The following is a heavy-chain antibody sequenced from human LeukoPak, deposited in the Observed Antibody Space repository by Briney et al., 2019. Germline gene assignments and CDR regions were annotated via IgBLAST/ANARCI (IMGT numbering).Heavy chain of an antibody. Sequence: PGGSLRLSCAASGFTFDDYAMHWVRQAPGKGLEWVSGISWNSGSIGYADSVKGRFTISRDNAKNSLYLQMNSLRAEDTAVYYCAKLLADWGDGYDRWGQGTLVTVSS. J-gene: IGHJ5*02. CDR3: AKLLADWGDGYDR. D-gene: IGHD5-24*01. CDR1: GFTFDDYA. CDR2: ISWNSGSI. V-gene: IGHV3-9*01.